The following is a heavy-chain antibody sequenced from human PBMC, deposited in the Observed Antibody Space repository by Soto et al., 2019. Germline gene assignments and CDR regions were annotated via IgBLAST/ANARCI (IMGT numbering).Heavy chain of an antibody. Sequence: EVQLLESGGGLVQPGGSLRLSCAASGFTFSSYAMSWVRQAPGKGLEWVSAFSGSGGSTYYADSVKGRFTISRDNSKNTLYLQRNSLRAEDTAVYYCAKDKIAVAGTEGFYFEYWGQGTLVTVSS. J-gene: IGHJ4*02. CDR3: AKDKIAVAGTEGFYFEY. CDR1: GFTFSSYA. D-gene: IGHD6-19*01. V-gene: IGHV3-23*01. CDR2: FSGSGGST.